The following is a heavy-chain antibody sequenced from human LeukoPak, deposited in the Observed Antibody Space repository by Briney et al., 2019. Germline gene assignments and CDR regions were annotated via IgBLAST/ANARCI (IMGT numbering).Heavy chain of an antibody. CDR3: TGVSRSSWYDY. D-gene: IGHD6-13*01. CDR1: GFTFSNAW. Sequence: GGSLRLSCAASGFTFSNAWMSWVRQAPGKGLEWVGRIKSKTDGGTPDYAAPAKGRFTISRDDSKNTLYLQMNSLKTEDTAVYYCTGVSRSSWYDYWGQGTLVTVSS. V-gene: IGHV3-15*01. J-gene: IGHJ4*02. CDR2: IKSKTDGGTP.